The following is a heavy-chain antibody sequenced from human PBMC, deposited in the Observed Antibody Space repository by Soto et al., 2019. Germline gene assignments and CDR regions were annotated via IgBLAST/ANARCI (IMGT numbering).Heavy chain of an antibody. D-gene: IGHD3-10*01. Sequence: PAETLRLSSVASGFTFNRHWMHWVRQAPGQGLVWVSRTKTDGSADYADSVKGRFTISRDNAKNTLYLQMNSLRAEDTAVYYCARDMRAVPWYGGVSSAFDMWGQGTMVTVSS. CDR1: GFTFNRHW. CDR3: ARDMRAVPWYGGVSSAFDM. CDR2: TKTDGSA. J-gene: IGHJ3*02. V-gene: IGHV3-74*01.